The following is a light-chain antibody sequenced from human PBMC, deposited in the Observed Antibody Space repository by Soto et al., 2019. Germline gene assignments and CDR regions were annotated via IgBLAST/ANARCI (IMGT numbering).Light chain of an antibody. V-gene: IGKV3-20*01. CDR2: GIS. CDR1: HTISSSY. J-gene: IGKJ1*01. CDR3: QQYVTSSPRT. Sequence: EIVLTKSPGTLSLSPGEIATLSCRASHTISSSYLAWYQQKPGQAPRLLMYGISRRATGIPDRFSGSGSGTDFTLTITRLEPEDFAVYYCQQYVTSSPRTFGQGTKVEIK.